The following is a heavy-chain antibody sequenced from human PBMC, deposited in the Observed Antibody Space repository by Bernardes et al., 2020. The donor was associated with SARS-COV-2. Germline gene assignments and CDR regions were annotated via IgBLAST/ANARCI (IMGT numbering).Heavy chain of an antibody. CDR2: IYWDDDK. CDR1: GFSLSTRAMA. V-gene: IGHV2-5*02. CDR3: ARDYHNGLDV. D-gene: IGHD3-22*01. J-gene: IGHJ6*02. Sequence: SGPTLVKPTQTLTLTCTFSGFSLSTRAMAVAWIRQPPGKALEWLALIYWDDDKRHSTSLKNRLTSTKDTSKDQVVLRVTNLDPGDTATYFCARDYHNGLDVWGQGTTVTVSS.